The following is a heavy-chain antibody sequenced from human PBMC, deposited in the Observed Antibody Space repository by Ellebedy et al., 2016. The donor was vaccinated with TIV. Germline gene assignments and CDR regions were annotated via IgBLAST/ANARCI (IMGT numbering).Heavy chain of an antibody. CDR3: ASGVEYCSGGGCSGY. D-gene: IGHD2-15*01. J-gene: IGHJ4*02. V-gene: IGHV3-23*01. Sequence: GESLKISCATSGFTFTTFAMAWVRQAPGKGLEWVSAISVAVSTYYADSVRGRFTISRDNSKNTLYLQMNRLTTDDTAVYYCASGVEYCSGGGCSGYWGQGTLVIVSS. CDR2: ISVAVST. CDR1: GFTFTTFA.